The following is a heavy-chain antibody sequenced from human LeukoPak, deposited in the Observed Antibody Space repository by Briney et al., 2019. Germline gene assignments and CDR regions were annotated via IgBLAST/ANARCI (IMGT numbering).Heavy chain of an antibody. D-gene: IGHD3-3*01. CDR3: AKVHDFWSGSDY. J-gene: IGHJ4*02. Sequence: PGGSLRLSCAASGFTFSSYGMHWVRQAPGKGLEWVAFIRYDGSNKYYADSVKGRFTISRDNSKNTLYLQMNSLRAEDTAVYYCAKVHDFWSGSDYWGPGTLVTVSS. CDR1: GFTFSSYG. V-gene: IGHV3-30*02. CDR2: IRYDGSNK.